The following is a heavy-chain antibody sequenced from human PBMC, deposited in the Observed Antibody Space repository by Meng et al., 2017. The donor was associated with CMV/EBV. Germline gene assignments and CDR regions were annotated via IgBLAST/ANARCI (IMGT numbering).Heavy chain of an antibody. V-gene: IGHV3-15*06. CDR3: TTGWRTVGSIGY. D-gene: IGHD4-23*01. CDR1: CFTFLTPC. J-gene: IGHJ4*02. CDR2: IKITSHGATV. Sequence: PSCFTFLTPCMIWLRPSPGNGFEWFCRIKITSHGATVNYASPVNGRFTISRDDSANTLFLEMNSLKAADTAVYYCTTGWRTVGSIGYWGQGTLVTVSS.